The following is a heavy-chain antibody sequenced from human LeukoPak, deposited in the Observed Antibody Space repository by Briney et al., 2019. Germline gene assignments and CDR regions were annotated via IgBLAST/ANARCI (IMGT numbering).Heavy chain of an antibody. D-gene: IGHD2-2*01. CDR3: AGKRQDIVVVPAAIGNY. CDR2: ISGSGGST. J-gene: IGHJ4*02. CDR1: GFTFSSYA. Sequence: PGGSLRLSCAASGFTFSSYAMSWVRQAPGKGLEWASAISGSGGSTYYADSVKGRFTISRDNSKNTLYLHMNSLRAEDTAVYYCAGKRQDIVVVPAAIGNYWGQGTLVTVSS. V-gene: IGHV3-23*01.